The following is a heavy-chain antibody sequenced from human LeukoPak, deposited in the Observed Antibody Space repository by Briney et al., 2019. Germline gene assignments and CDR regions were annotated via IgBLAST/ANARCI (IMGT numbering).Heavy chain of an antibody. V-gene: IGHV1-8*03. J-gene: IGHJ4*02. CDR3: ASRPPISEWLDTQPWFDY. CDR1: GYTFTSYD. CDR2: MNPNSGNT. Sequence: ASVKVSCKASGYTFTSYDINWVRQATGLGLEWMGWMNPNSGNTGYAQKFQGRVTITTDESTSTAYMELSSLRSEDTAVYYCASRPPISEWLDTQPWFDYWGQGTLVTVSS. D-gene: IGHD3-3*01.